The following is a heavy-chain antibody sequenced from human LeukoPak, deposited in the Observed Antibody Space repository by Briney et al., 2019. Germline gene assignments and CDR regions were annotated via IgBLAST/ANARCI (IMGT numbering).Heavy chain of an antibody. V-gene: IGHV4-59*01. D-gene: IGHD3-10*01. J-gene: IGHJ4*02. CDR3: ARGVPYGPSYEFFDY. Sequence: SETLSFTCTVSGGSITNYYWSWIRQPPGKGLECIGYIYYSGSTNYNPSLKSRVTISLHTSKNQFSLKLNSVTAADTAAYYCARGVPYGPSYEFFDYWGQGTLVTVSS. CDR1: GGSITNYY. CDR2: IYYSGST.